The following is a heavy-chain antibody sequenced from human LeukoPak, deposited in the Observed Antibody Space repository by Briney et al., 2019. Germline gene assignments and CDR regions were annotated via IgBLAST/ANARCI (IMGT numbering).Heavy chain of an antibody. Sequence: SETLSLTCAVYGGSFSGYYWSWIRQPPGKGLEWIGEINHRGSTNYNPSLKSRVTISVDTSKNQFSLKLSSVTAADTAVYYCDVGGYDLSGYGMDVWGQGTTVTVSS. CDR1: GGSFSGYY. CDR3: DVGGYDLSGYGMDV. V-gene: IGHV4-34*01. CDR2: INHRGST. J-gene: IGHJ6*02. D-gene: IGHD5-12*01.